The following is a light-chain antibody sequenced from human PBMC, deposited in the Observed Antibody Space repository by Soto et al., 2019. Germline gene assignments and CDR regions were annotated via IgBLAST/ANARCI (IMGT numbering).Light chain of an antibody. Sequence: IQMTQGPSTMPPSGLEGADIRCRASQTISSWLAWYQQKPGKAPKLLIYGASSLQSGVPSRFSGSGSGTDFTLTISNLQPEDFATYYCQQANSLPISFGQGTRLEI. V-gene: IGKV1-12*01. J-gene: IGKJ5*01. CDR2: GAS. CDR1: QTISSW. CDR3: QQANSLPIS.